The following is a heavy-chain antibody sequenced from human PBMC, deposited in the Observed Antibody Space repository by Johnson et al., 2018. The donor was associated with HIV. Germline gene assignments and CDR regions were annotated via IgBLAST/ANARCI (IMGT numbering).Heavy chain of an antibody. CDR2: ISYDGSNQ. CDR3: AAYYDFWSGSYTSGFDI. V-gene: IGHV3-30*04. J-gene: IGHJ3*02. Sequence: QVQLVESGGGVVQPGRSLRLSCAASGFTFSSYAMHWVRQAPGKGLEWVAVISYDGSNQYYADSVKGRFTISRDNSKNTVFLQMNSLRPEETAMYYCAAYYDFWSGSYTSGFDIWGQGTMVTVSS. D-gene: IGHD3-3*01. CDR1: GFTFSSYA.